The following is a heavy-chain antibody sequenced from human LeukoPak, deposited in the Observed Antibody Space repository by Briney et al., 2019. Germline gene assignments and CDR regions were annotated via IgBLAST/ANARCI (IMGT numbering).Heavy chain of an antibody. V-gene: IGHV3-23*01. CDR3: AKGGGYGSGTYSED. Sequence: GGSLRLSCADSGFIFSTYGMTWFRHAPGRGLEWVSGISGSGLNTYYADSVKGRFTRSRDNSNNMLYLQMNSLRAEGTAVYYCAKGGGYGSGTYSEDWGQGILVTVSS. J-gene: IGHJ4*02. CDR1: GFIFSTYG. CDR2: ISGSGLNT. D-gene: IGHD3-10*01.